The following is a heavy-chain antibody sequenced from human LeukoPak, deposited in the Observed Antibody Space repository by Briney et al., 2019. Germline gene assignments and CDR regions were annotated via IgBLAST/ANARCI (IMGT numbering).Heavy chain of an antibody. CDR1: GFTFSSYW. Sequence: GGSLRLSCAASGFTFSSYWMSWVRHAPGKGLEWVANIKQDGSEKYYVDSVKGRFTISRDNAKNSLYLQMNSLRAEDTAVYYCARDPGYCSSTSCYPVNWFDPWGQGTLVTVSS. CDR3: ARDPGYCSSTSCYPVNWFDP. CDR2: IKQDGSEK. D-gene: IGHD2-2*01. J-gene: IGHJ5*02. V-gene: IGHV3-7*05.